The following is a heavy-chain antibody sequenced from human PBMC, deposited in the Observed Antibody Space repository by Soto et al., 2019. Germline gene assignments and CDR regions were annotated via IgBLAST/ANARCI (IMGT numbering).Heavy chain of an antibody. Sequence: GGSLRLSCAASGFTFSSYGMHWVRQAPGKGLEWVAVIWYDGSNKYYADSAKGRFTISRDNSKNTLYLQMNSLRAEDTAVYYCAREEVSGISSSYNYYGMDVWGQGTTVTVSS. CDR1: GFTFSSYG. CDR2: IWYDGSNK. CDR3: AREEVSGISSSYNYYGMDV. J-gene: IGHJ6*02. V-gene: IGHV3-33*01. D-gene: IGHD6-13*01.